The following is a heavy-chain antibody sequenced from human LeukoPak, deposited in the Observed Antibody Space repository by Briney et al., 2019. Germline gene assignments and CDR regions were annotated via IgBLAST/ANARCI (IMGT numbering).Heavy chain of an antibody. CDR2: IYDSGST. Sequence: SETLSLTCTVSGGSIRSSYYYWGWIRQPPGKGLEWIGSIYDSGSTYYNPSLKSRVTISVDTSKDQFSLKLSSVTAADTAVYYCASHATYDFWSGYPDNWFDPWGQGTLVTVSS. J-gene: IGHJ5*02. V-gene: IGHV4-39*01. CDR3: ASHATYDFWSGYPDNWFDP. D-gene: IGHD3-3*01. CDR1: GGSIRSSYYY.